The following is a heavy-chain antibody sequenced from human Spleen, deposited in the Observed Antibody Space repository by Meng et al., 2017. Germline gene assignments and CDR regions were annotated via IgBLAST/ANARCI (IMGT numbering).Heavy chain of an antibody. CDR2: ISSSSSYI. CDR1: GGSISSCY. Sequence: ETLSLTCTVSGGSISSCYWWWVRQPPGKRLEGVSSISSSSSYIYYAESVKSRITISRDNANNSLYLQMNSLRAEDTAVYYCARRATRVWGVDNWGQGTLVTVSS. J-gene: IGHJ4*02. CDR3: ARRATRVWGVDN. V-gene: IGHV3-21*01. D-gene: IGHD3-10*02.